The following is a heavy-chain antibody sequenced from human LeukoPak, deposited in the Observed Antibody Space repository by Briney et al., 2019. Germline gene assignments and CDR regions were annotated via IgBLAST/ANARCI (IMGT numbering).Heavy chain of an antibody. CDR1: GFTFSSYA. Sequence: GSLRLSCAASGFTFSSYAMSWVRQAPGKGLEWIGSIYYIGSTYYNPSLRSRVTISVDTSKNQFSLRLSSVTAADMAVYYCARHEWRHSFVFDYWGQGTLVTVSS. J-gene: IGHJ4*02. CDR2: IYYIGST. V-gene: IGHV4-39*01. CDR3: ARHEWRHSFVFDY. D-gene: IGHD5-18*01.